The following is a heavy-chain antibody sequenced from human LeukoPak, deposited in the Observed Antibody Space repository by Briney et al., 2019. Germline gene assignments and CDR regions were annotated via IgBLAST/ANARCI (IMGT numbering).Heavy chain of an antibody. D-gene: IGHD3-10*01. CDR2: MNPNSGNT. J-gene: IGHJ6*02. CDR1: GYTFTSYD. Sequence: ASVKVSFKASGYTFTSYDINWVRQATGQGLEWMGWMNPNSGNTGYAQKFQGRVTMTRNTSISKACMELSSLRSEDTAVYYCARAPILWFGELFYYYYGMDVWGQGTTVTVSS. V-gene: IGHV1-8*01. CDR3: ARAPILWFGELFYYYYGMDV.